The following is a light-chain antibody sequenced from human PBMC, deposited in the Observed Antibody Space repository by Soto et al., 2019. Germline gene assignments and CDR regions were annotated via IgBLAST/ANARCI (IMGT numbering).Light chain of an antibody. CDR1: QSVSNN. Sequence: ILMTQSPATLSVSPGERATLSCRASQSVSNNLAWYQQKPGQAPRLLIYDASTRATGIPARFSGSGSGTEFTLTISGLQSEYFAVYYCQQYNKWPPWTFGQGTKVEIK. J-gene: IGKJ1*01. CDR3: QQYNKWPPWT. CDR2: DAS. V-gene: IGKV3-15*01.